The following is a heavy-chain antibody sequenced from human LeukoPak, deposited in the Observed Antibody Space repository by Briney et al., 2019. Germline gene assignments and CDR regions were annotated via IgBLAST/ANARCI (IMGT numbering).Heavy chain of an antibody. Sequence: GGSLRLSCAASGFTFSNYAMSWVRQAPGKGLEWVSAISGSAGSTYYADSVKGRFTISRDNSKNTLYLQMNSLRAEDTAVYYCANVVFSGGWCPGYWGQGTLVTVSS. CDR1: GFTFSNYA. J-gene: IGHJ4*02. V-gene: IGHV3-23*01. D-gene: IGHD2-15*01. CDR3: ANVVFSGGWCPGY. CDR2: ISGSAGST.